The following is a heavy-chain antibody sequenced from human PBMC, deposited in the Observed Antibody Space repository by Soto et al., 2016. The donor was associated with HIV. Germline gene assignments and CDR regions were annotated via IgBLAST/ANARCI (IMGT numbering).Heavy chain of an antibody. Sequence: VQLVESGGGVVQPGRSLRLSCAASGFTFSSYGMHWVRQAPGKGLEWVAVIWYDGSNKYYADSVKGRFTISRDNSKNTLYLQMNSLRAEDTAVYYCARGDFWSGYYQGILDYWGQGTLVTVSS. J-gene: IGHJ4*02. CDR3: ARGDFWSGYYQGILDY. V-gene: IGHV3-33*01. D-gene: IGHD3-3*01. CDR2: IWYDGSNK. CDR1: GFTFSSYG.